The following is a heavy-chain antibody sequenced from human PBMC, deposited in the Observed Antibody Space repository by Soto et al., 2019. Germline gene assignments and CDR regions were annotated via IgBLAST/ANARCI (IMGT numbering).Heavy chain of an antibody. CDR3: ARVRGSGSYYNAMDY. D-gene: IGHD3-10*01. V-gene: IGHV1-46*01. CDR1: GDTFIYHY. CDR2: INPSGRST. J-gene: IGHJ4*02. Sequence: ASVKVSCKASGDTFIYHYMHWVRQAPGQGLEWKGIINPSGRSTTYAQKFQGRVTMTRDSSSSTLYMELSSLRSDDTAVYYCARVRGSGSYYNAMDYWGQGTLVTVSS.